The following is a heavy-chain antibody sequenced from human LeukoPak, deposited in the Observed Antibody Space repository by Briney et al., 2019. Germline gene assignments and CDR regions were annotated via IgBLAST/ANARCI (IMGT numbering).Heavy chain of an antibody. D-gene: IGHD3-22*01. Sequence: ASVKVSCKASGYTFTGYYMHWVRQAPGQGLEWMGWINPNSGGTNYAQKFQGRVTMTRDTSISTAYMELSGLRSDDTAVYYCARDKAYYYDSSGYGGAFDIWGQGTMVTVSS. J-gene: IGHJ3*02. V-gene: IGHV1-2*02. CDR2: INPNSGGT. CDR1: GYTFTGYY. CDR3: ARDKAYYYDSSGYGGAFDI.